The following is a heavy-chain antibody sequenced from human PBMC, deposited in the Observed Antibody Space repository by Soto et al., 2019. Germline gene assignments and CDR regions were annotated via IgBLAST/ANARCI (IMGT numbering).Heavy chain of an antibody. V-gene: IGHV4-30-2*01. CDR1: GGSISSGGYS. Sequence: QLQLQESGSGLVKPSQTLSLTCAVSGGSISSGGYSWSWIRQPPGKGLEWIGYIYHSGYTYYNPSLKTPVTTSVASSKNQFSLKLSSVTAADTAVYYCASAHYGDYGYGMDVWGQGTTVTVSS. CDR3: ASAHYGDYGYGMDV. CDR2: IYHSGYT. J-gene: IGHJ6*02. D-gene: IGHD4-17*01.